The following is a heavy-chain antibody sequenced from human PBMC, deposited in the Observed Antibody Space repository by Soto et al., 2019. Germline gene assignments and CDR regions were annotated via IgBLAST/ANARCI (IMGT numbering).Heavy chain of an antibody. CDR2: MNPNSGNT. CDR3: ARGPTVGYYDFWSGYYTDY. D-gene: IGHD3-3*01. J-gene: IGHJ4*02. CDR1: GYTFTSYD. Sequence: ASVKVSCKASGYTFTSYDINWVRQATGQGLEWMGWMNPNSGNTGYAQKFQGRVTMTRNTSISTAYMELSSLRSEDTAVYYCARGPTVGYYDFWSGYYTDYWGQGTLVTVSS. V-gene: IGHV1-8*01.